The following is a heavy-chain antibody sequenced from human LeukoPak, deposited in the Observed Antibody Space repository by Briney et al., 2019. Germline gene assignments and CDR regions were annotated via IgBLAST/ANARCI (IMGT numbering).Heavy chain of an antibody. D-gene: IGHD4-23*01. CDR2: IHSDGSST. Sequence: GGSLRLSCAASGFTFRSYWMHWVRHVPGKGLGWVTYIHSDGSSTNYADSMKGRFTISRDNAKNSLYLQMNSLRAEDTAVFYCARNGGNSYFDYWGQGTLVTVSS. CDR3: ARNGGNSYFDY. CDR1: GFTFRSYW. V-gene: IGHV3-74*01. J-gene: IGHJ4*02.